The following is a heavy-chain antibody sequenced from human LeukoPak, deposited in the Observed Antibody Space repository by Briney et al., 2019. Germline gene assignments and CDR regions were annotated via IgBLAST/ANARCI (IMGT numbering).Heavy chain of an antibody. CDR2: IYTSGST. CDR3: ARETPDCSGGSCYPLFDY. J-gene: IGHJ4*02. V-gene: IGHV4-61*02. Sequence: SETLSLTCTVSGGSISSSSYYWSWIRQPAGKGLEWIGRIYTSGSTNYNPSLKSRVTMSVDTSKNQFSLKLSSVTAADTAVYYCARETPDCSGGSCYPLFDYWGQGTLVTVSS. D-gene: IGHD2-15*01. CDR1: GGSISSSSYY.